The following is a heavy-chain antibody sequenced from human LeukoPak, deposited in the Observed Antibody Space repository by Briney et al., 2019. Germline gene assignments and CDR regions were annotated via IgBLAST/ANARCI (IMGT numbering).Heavy chain of an antibody. Sequence: ASVKVSCKASGYTFTGYYMHWVRQAPGQGLEWMGWINPNSGGTNYAQKFQGRVTMTRDTSISTAYMELSRPRSDDTAVYYCARDQGFYYYGSGSYWPIIYWGQGTLVTVSS. CDR3: ARDQGFYYYGSGSYWPIIY. V-gene: IGHV1-2*02. CDR1: GYTFTGYY. J-gene: IGHJ4*02. CDR2: INPNSGGT. D-gene: IGHD3-10*01.